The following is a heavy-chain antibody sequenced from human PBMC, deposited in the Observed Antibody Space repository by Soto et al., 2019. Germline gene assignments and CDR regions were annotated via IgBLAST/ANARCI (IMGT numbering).Heavy chain of an antibody. CDR3: ARGHYGLDV. J-gene: IGHJ6*04. V-gene: IGHV3-7*05. CDR2: IKGDGSGI. CDR1: GFTFSNHW. Sequence: GGSLRLSCTASGFTFSNHWMSWVRQAPGKGLEWVAHIKGDGSGIEFVDSVKGRFTISRDNGKNSLFMQMNSLRAEDTAVYYCARGHYGLDVWGKGTTVPVSS.